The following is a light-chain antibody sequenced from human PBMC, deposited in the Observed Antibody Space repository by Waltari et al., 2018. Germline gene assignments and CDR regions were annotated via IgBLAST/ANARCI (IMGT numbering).Light chain of an antibody. V-gene: IGLV3-19*01. CDR2: GND. Sequence: SSELTQDTAVSVVLGQTVRITCQGDSLRRFYVAWYQKRQGQAPIVVIYGNDHRPSGIPDHFSCSQSGYTAALSITGAQAENEGNYYCKSRDNSNTWVFGGGAILTVV. CDR3: KSRDNSNTWV. CDR1: SLRRFY. J-gene: IGLJ3*02.